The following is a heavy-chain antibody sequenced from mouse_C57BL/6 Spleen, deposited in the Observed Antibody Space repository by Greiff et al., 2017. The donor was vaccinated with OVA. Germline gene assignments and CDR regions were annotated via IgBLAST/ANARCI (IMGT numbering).Heavy chain of an antibody. Sequence: VQLQQSGPELVKPGASVKISCKASGYAFSSSWMNWVKQRPGKGLEWIGRIYPGDGDTNFNGKFKGKATLTADKSSSTAYMQRSSLTSEDSAVYFCARGGPFDYWGQGTTLTVSS. CDR1: GYAFSSSW. CDR2: IYPGDGDT. J-gene: IGHJ2*01. V-gene: IGHV1-82*01. CDR3: ARGGPFDY. D-gene: IGHD1-1*02.